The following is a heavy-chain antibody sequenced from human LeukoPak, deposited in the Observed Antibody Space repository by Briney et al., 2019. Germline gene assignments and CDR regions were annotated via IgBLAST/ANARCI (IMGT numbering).Heavy chain of an antibody. CDR2: IIPIIGTA. D-gene: IGHD5-18*01. V-gene: IGHV1-69*13. Sequence: ASVKVSCKASGGTFSSYAISWVRQAPGQGLEWMGGIIPIIGTANYAQKFQGRVTITADESTSTAYMELSSLRSEDTAVYYCARLAVDTAMVTPDYWGQGTLVTVSS. J-gene: IGHJ4*02. CDR3: ARLAVDTAMVTPDY. CDR1: GGTFSSYA.